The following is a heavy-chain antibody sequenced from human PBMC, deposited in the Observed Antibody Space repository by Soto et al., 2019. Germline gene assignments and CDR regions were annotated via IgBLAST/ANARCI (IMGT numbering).Heavy chain of an antibody. Sequence: QLQLQESGPGLVKPSETLSLTCTVSGGSISSSSYYWGWIRQPPGKGLEWIGSIYYSGSTYYNPSLKSRVTISVDTSKNQFSLKLSSVTAADTAVYYCHVELESLYFDYWGQGTLVTVSS. CDR1: GGSISSSSYY. CDR3: HVELESLYFDY. V-gene: IGHV4-39*01. J-gene: IGHJ4*02. CDR2: IYYSGST. D-gene: IGHD1-1*01.